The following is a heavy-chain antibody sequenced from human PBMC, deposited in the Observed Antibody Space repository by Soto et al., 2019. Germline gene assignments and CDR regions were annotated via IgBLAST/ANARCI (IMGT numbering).Heavy chain of an antibody. CDR1: GGSTSSGDYY. V-gene: IGHV4-31*03. Sequence: QVQLQESGPGLVKPSQTLSLTCTVSGGSTSSGDYYWSWIRHHPGKGLEWIGYIYSSGSTYYNPSLGSRVTISADTSKNQFSLRLSSVTAADTAVYYCVRDYDYDTSRNDAFDIWGQGTMVTVSS. D-gene: IGHD3-22*01. J-gene: IGHJ3*02. CDR3: VRDYDYDTSRNDAFDI. CDR2: IYSSGST.